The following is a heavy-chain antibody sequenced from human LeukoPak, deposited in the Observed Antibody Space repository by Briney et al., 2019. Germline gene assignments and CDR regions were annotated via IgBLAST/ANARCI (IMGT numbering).Heavy chain of an antibody. V-gene: IGHV3-30*02. D-gene: IGHD1-26*01. CDR2: IQYDGNNK. CDR1: GLTFSVYG. Sequence: PGGSPRLSCAASGLTFSVYGMHWVRQAPGKGLEWVAFIQYDGNNKYYADSVKGRFSISRDNSKNTVYLQMNSLRAEDTAVYSCAKDRVGDIPPYYYHYMDVWGKGKTVTISS. J-gene: IGHJ6*03. CDR3: AKDRVGDIPPYYYHYMDV.